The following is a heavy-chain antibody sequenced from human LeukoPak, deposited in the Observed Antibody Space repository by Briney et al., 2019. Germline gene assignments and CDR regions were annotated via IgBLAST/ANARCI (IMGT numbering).Heavy chain of an antibody. Sequence: GAGGSLRLSCAASGFTFSSYAMSWVRQAPGQGLEWVSGINWNGGGTGYADSLKGRFTISRDNAKNSLYLQMNSLRAEDTALYYCARDSGATTSDYWGQGTLATVSS. V-gene: IGHV3-20*04. J-gene: IGHJ4*02. CDR3: ARDSGATTSDY. CDR2: INWNGGGT. CDR1: GFTFSSYA. D-gene: IGHD1-26*01.